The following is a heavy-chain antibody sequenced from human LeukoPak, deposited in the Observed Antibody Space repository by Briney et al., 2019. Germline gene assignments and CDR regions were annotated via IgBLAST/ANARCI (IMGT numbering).Heavy chain of an antibody. CDR2: IKQDGSEK. D-gene: IGHD3-9*01. CDR3: NARWNNYDILTGYSYYFDY. J-gene: IGHJ4*02. V-gene: IGHV3-7*01. Sequence: PGGSLRLSCVGSGFTFSSQWMSWVRQAPGKGLEWVANIKQDGSEKYYVDSVKGRFTISRDNAKNSLYLQINSLRAEDTAVYYCNARWNNYDILTGYSYYFDYWGQGTLVTVSS. CDR1: GFTFSSQW.